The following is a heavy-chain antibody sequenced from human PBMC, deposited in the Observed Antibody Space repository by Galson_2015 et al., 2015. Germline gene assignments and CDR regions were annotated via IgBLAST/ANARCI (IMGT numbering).Heavy chain of an antibody. J-gene: IGHJ4*02. CDR1: GYTFTGYY. CDR2: INPNSGGT. CDR3: ARDLGSGYEPNYFDY. Sequence: SVKVSCKASGYTFTGYYMHWVRQAPGQGLEWMGWINPNSGGTNYAQKFQGWVTMTRDTSISTAYMELSRLRSDDTAVYYCARDLGSGYEPNYFDYWGQGTLVTVSS. V-gene: IGHV1-2*04. D-gene: IGHD5-12*01.